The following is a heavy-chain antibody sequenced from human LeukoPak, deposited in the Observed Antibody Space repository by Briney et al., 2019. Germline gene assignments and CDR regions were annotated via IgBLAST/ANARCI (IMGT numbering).Heavy chain of an antibody. D-gene: IGHD3-16*01. Sequence: GGSLRLSCAASGFTFSTHAMHWVRQAPAKGLEWVAMIWFDGKNTHYVDSVKGRFTISRDNSKNTMDLRMKSLRAEDTAVYYCAKDIRSGLRYFDSWGQGTLVTVSS. J-gene: IGHJ4*02. CDR1: GFTFSTHA. CDR3: AKDIRSGLRYFDS. CDR2: IWFDGKNT. V-gene: IGHV3-33*06.